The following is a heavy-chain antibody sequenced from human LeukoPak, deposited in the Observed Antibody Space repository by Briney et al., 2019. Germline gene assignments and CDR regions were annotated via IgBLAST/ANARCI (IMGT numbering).Heavy chain of an antibody. V-gene: IGHV4-39*01. J-gene: IGHJ4*02. CDR2: IYYSGST. CDR3: ARHQLDSSGWYRPANYFDY. CDR1: GGSISSSSYY. Sequence: PSETLSLTCTVSGGSISSSSYYWGWIRQPPGKGLEWIGGIYYSGSTYYNPSLKRRVTISVDTSKNQFSLKLSSVTAADAAVYYCARHQLDSSGWYRPANYFDYWGQGTLVTVSS. D-gene: IGHD6-19*01.